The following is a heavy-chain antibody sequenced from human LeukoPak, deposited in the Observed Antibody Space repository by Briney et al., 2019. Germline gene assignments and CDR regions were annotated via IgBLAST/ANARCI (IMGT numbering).Heavy chain of an antibody. CDR2: IYTSGST. D-gene: IGHD3-10*01. CDR3: ARAVRDRGVILPWFDP. Sequence: PSQTLSLTCTVSGNSISSGDNYWSWIRQPAGKGLEWIGRIYTSGSTNYNPSLKSRVTISVDTSKNQFSLKLSSVIAADTAVYYCARAVRDRGVILPWFDPWGQGTLVTVSS. CDR1: GNSISSGDNY. J-gene: IGHJ5*02. V-gene: IGHV4-61*02.